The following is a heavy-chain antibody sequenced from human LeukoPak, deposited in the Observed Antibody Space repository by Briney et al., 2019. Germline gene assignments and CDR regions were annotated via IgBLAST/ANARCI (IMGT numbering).Heavy chain of an antibody. V-gene: IGHV3-7*01. D-gene: IGHD3-10*01. CDR1: GFAFDIYL. Sequence: GGSLRLSCAASGFAFDIYLMTWVRQAPGKGLEWVGNIKKDGSVKQYADAVRGRFTVSRDNSKNSLYLQMNSLRADDTAVYYCVSLRVSTVRDSFDLWGQGTMVTVSS. CDR3: VSLRVSTVRDSFDL. CDR2: IKKDGSVK. J-gene: IGHJ3*01.